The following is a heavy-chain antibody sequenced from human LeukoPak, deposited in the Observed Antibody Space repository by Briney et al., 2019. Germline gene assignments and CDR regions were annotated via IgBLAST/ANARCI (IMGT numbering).Heavy chain of an antibody. Sequence: PGGSLRLSCAASGFTFSSYWMSWVRQAPGKGLEWVANIKQDGSEKYYVDSVKGRFTISRDNAKNSLYLQMNSLRAEDTAVYYCARARKYSSSWYYFDYWGQGTLVTVSS. CDR1: GFTFSSYW. V-gene: IGHV3-7*01. CDR3: ARARKYSSSWYYFDY. D-gene: IGHD6-13*01. CDR2: IKQDGSEK. J-gene: IGHJ4*02.